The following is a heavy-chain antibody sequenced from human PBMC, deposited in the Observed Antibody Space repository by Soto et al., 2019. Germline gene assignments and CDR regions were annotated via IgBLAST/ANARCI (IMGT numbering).Heavy chain of an antibody. V-gene: IGHV1-18*01. CDR2: ISAYNGNT. D-gene: IGHD3-22*01. Sequence: ASVKVSCKASGYTFASYGISWVRQAPGQGLEWMGWISAYNGNTNYAQKLQGRVTMTTDTSTSTAYMELRSLRSDDTAVYYCARDYYDSSGYSNWFDPWGQGTLVTVSS. CDR3: ARDYYDSSGYSNWFDP. CDR1: GYTFASYG. J-gene: IGHJ5*02.